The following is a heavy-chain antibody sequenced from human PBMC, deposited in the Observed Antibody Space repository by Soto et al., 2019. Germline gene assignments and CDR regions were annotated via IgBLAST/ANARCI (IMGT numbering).Heavy chain of an antibody. CDR2: ISGSGGST. CDR3: AKDCLVATVGPLNWFDP. Sequence: EVQLLESGGGLVQPGGSLRLSCAAPGFTFSSYAMSWVRQAPGKGLEWVSAISGSGGSTYYADSVKGRFTISRDNSKNTLYLQMNSLRAEDTAVYYCAKDCLVATVGPLNWFDPWGQGTLVTVSS. J-gene: IGHJ5*02. D-gene: IGHD5-12*01. V-gene: IGHV3-23*01. CDR1: GFTFSSYA.